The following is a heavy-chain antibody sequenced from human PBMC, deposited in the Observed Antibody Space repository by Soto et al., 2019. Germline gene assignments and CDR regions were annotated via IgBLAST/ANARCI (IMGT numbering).Heavy chain of an antibody. CDR1: GYTFTAYY. CDR2: INPKFGDT. J-gene: IGHJ6*02. CDR3: ARNMDYYYGRGSGNGHGV. V-gene: IGHV1-2*02. Sequence: QVQLVQSGAEVKEPGDSVRVSCEASGYTFTAYYIHWVRQAPGQGLEWMGWINPKFGDTTYAQDFQGRVSMTRDMSISTVYMDLSSLPSDDTAICYCARNMDYYYGRGSGNGHGVWGQGTTVTVFS. D-gene: IGHD3-10*02.